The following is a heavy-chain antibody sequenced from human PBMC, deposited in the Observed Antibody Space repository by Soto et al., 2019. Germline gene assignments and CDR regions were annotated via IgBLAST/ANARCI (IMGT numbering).Heavy chain of an antibody. J-gene: IGHJ6*02. CDR1: GYSFTSYW. CDR2: IYPGDSDT. D-gene: IGHD6-13*01. CDR3: ARTAAAGKYYYGMDV. V-gene: IGHV5-51*01. Sequence: PGESLKISCKGSGYSFTSYWIGWVRQMPGKGLECMGIIYPGDSDTRYSPSFRGQVTISADKSISTAYLQWSSLKASDTAMYYCARTAAAGKYYYGMDVWGQGTTVTVS.